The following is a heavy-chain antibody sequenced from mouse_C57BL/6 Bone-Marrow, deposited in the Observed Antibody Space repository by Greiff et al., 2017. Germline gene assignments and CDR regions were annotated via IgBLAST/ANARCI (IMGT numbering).Heavy chain of an antibody. V-gene: IGHV1-19*01. CDR3: ARGGRGDY. J-gene: IGHJ2*01. Sequence: EVQRVESGPVLVKPGASVKMSCKASGYTFTDYYMNWVKQSHGKSLEWIGVINPYNGGTSYNQKFKGKATLTVDKSSSTAYMELNSLTSEDSAVYYCARGGRGDYWGQGTTLTVSS. CDR1: GYTFTDYY. CDR2: INPYNGGT.